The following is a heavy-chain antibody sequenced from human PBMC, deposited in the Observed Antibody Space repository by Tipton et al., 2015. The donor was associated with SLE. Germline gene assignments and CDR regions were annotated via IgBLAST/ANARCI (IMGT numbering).Heavy chain of an antibody. CDR2: ISHTVST. Sequence: TLSLTFMVYGGSFSGYYWSWIRQPPGKGLEWIGEISHTVSTNYNPSLKSRVTISVDTSKNQFSLKVTSVTAADTAVYYCARSSPDSSPYPTLFDPWGQGSLVTVSS. CDR3: ARSSPDSSPYPTLFDP. J-gene: IGHJ5*02. D-gene: IGHD3-22*01. V-gene: IGHV4-34*01. CDR1: GGSFSGYY.